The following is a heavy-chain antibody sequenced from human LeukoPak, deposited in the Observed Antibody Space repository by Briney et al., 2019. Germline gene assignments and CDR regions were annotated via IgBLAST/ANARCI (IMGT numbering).Heavy chain of an antibody. CDR2: ISAYNGNT. D-gene: IGHD3-10*01. Sequence: SVKVSCKASGYTFTNYGISWVRQAPGQGLEWMGWISAYNGNTNYAQKLQGRVTMTTDTSTSTAYMELRSLRSDDTAVYYCARDYYGSGSYYNSGSLDWGQGTLVTVSS. CDR3: ARDYYGSGSYYNSGSLD. J-gene: IGHJ4*02. CDR1: GYTFTNYG. V-gene: IGHV1-18*01.